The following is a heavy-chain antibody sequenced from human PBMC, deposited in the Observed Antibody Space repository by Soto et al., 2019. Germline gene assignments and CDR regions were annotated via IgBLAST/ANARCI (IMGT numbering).Heavy chain of an antibody. D-gene: IGHD3-3*01. CDR2: ISAYNGNT. Sequence: ASVKVSCKASDYTFTSYGISWVRQAPGQGLEWMGWISAYNGNTNYAQKLQGRVTMTTDTSRSTAYMELRSLRSDDTAVYYCARDMPPVLRFLEWLRRGMDVWGQGTTVTVSS. V-gene: IGHV1-18*01. CDR1: DYTFTSYG. J-gene: IGHJ6*02. CDR3: ARDMPPVLRFLEWLRRGMDV.